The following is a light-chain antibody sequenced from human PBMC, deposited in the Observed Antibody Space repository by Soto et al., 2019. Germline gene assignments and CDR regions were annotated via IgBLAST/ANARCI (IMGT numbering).Light chain of an antibody. Sequence: SSELTQPLSVSVALGQTARITCGGNNIGTKSVHWYQQKPGQAPVLVIYRDNNRPSGIPERFSGSNSGNTATLTISRAQAGDVADYSCQVWDSSTVVFGGGTKLTVL. CDR1: NIGTKS. CDR3: QVWDSSTVV. V-gene: IGLV3-9*01. J-gene: IGLJ2*01. CDR2: RDN.